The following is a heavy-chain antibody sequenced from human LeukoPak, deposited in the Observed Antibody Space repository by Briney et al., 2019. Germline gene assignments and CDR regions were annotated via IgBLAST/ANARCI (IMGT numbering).Heavy chain of an antibody. CDR2: IYHSGST. J-gene: IGHJ3*02. CDR3: ARGYYYDSSEAFDI. Sequence: SGTLSLTCAVSGGSISSSNWWSWVRQPPGKGLEWIGEIYHSGSTNYNPSLKSRVTISVDTSKNQFSLKLSSVTAADTAVYYCARGYYYDSSEAFDIWGQGTMVTVSS. CDR1: GGSISSSNW. V-gene: IGHV4-4*02. D-gene: IGHD3-22*01.